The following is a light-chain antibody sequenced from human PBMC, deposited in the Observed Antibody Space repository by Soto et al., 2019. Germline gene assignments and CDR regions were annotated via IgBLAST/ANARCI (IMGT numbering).Light chain of an antibody. CDR1: SSDVGGYNY. V-gene: IGLV2-14*01. J-gene: IGLJ1*01. CDR3: SSSTSSSTLVYV. Sequence: QSALTQPASVSGSPGQSITISCTGTSSDVGGYNYVSWYQQHPGKAPKLMIYEVSNRPSGVSNRFSGSKSGNTASLTISGLQAEDEADYYCSSSTSSSTLVYVFGTGTKLTVL. CDR2: EVS.